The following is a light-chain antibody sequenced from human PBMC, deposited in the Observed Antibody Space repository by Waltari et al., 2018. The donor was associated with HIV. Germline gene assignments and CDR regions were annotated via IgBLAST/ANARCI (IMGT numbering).Light chain of an antibody. CDR3: QQYDSWPPQLT. Sequence: EIVMTQSPGNRSVCPGERATLAHRASESISTDVPGYQQKPGQAPRCLSYGASTRATAIPARFSGSGSGTEFTLTISSLQSEDFALYYCQQYDSWPPQLTFGGGTKVEIK. CDR2: GAS. V-gene: IGKV3-15*01. CDR1: ESISTD. J-gene: IGKJ4*01.